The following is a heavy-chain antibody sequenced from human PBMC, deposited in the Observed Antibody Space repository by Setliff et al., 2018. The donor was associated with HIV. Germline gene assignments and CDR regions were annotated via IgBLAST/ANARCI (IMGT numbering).Heavy chain of an antibody. CDR1: GFTFSNYN. CDR2: VKQDGTET. D-gene: IGHD4-4*01. J-gene: IGHJ4*02. Sequence: GGSLRLSCAASGFTFSNYNMSWVRQAPGKGLESVANVKQDGTETLYVDSVKGRFTISRDNAKNSLYLQMNSLRAEDTAVYYCARFRLYHYSNKVDYWGQGTLVTVS. V-gene: IGHV3-7*01. CDR3: ARFRLYHYSNKVDY.